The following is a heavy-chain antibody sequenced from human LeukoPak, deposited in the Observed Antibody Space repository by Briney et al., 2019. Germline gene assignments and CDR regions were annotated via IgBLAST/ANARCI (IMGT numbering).Heavy chain of an antibody. CDR2: INQEGSER. CDR3: ARIIGAFGTYRYDS. J-gene: IGHJ4*02. D-gene: IGHD3-16*02. Sequence: QAGGSLRLSCAASGFTFSSYGMSWVRQAPGKGLEWVGNINQEGSERNHGDSVNGRFTISRDNAENSLYLQMNSLRAEDTAVYYCARIIGAFGTYRYDSWGQGTLVSVSS. V-gene: IGHV3-7*01. CDR1: GFTFSSYG.